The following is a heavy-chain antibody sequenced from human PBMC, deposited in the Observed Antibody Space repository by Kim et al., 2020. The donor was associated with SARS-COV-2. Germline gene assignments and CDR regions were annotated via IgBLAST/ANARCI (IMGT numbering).Heavy chain of an antibody. CDR2: ISSSSSYI. J-gene: IGHJ5*02. CDR3: ARSESMVRGAPGFWWKFDP. D-gene: IGHD3-10*01. V-gene: IGHV3-21*01. CDR1: GFTFSSYS. Sequence: GGSLRLSCAASGFTFSSYSMNWVRQAPGKGLEWVSSISSSSSYIYYADSVKGRFTISRDNAKNSLYLQMNSLRAEDTAVYYCARSESMVRGAPGFWWKFDPWGQGTLVTVSS.